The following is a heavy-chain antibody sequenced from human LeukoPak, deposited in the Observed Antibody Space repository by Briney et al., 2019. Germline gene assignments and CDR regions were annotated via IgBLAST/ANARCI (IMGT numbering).Heavy chain of an antibody. J-gene: IGHJ4*02. D-gene: IGHD6-19*01. CDR1: GFTFSSYG. CDR2: ISYDGSNK. V-gene: IGHV3-30*19. Sequence: QSGGSLRLSCAASGFTFSSYGMHWVRQAPGKGLEWVAAISYDGSNKNYADSVKGRFTISRDNSKNTLYLQMNSLRAEDTAVYYCARGVRIAVAGYIDYWGQGTLVTVSS. CDR3: ARGVRIAVAGYIDY.